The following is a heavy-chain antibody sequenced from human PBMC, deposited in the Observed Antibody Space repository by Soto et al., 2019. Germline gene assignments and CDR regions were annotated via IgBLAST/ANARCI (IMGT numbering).Heavy chain of an antibody. D-gene: IGHD5-18*01. CDR1: GGSISSYY. CDR2: ISYSGTT. J-gene: IGHJ5*02. CDR3: ARGRGYSYGLDP. Sequence: SETLSLTCTVSGGSISSYYWNWIRQPPGKGLEWIGDISYSGTTSYSPSLKSRVAISLDTSKNQFSLSLSSVTAADTAVYYCARGRGYSYGLDPWGQGTLVTVSS. V-gene: IGHV4-59*08.